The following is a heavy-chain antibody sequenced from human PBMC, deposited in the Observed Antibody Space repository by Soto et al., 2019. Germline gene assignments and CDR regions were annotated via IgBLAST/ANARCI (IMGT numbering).Heavy chain of an antibody. Sequence: TLSLTCAISGDSVSSNSAAWNWIRQSPSRGLEWLGRTYYRSKWYNDYAVSVKSRITINPDTSKNQFSLQLNSVTPEDTALYYCAKEQWLPENYYYGLDVWGQGTTVTVSS. CDR3: AKEQWLPENYYYGLDV. V-gene: IGHV6-1*01. J-gene: IGHJ6*02. D-gene: IGHD6-19*01. CDR1: GDSVSSNSAA. CDR2: TYYRSKWYN.